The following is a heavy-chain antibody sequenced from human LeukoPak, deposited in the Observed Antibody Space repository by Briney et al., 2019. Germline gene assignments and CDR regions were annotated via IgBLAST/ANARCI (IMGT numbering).Heavy chain of an antibody. CDR2: ISSSSSYT. CDR1: GFTFSDYY. D-gene: IGHD6-19*01. Sequence: GGSLRLSCAASGFTFSDYYMSWIRQAPGKGLESVSYISSSSSYTNYADSVKGRFTISRDNAKNSLYLQMNSLRAEDTAVYYCARPPGIAVAGYDAFDIWGQGTMVTVSS. CDR3: ARPPGIAVAGYDAFDI. V-gene: IGHV3-11*03. J-gene: IGHJ3*02.